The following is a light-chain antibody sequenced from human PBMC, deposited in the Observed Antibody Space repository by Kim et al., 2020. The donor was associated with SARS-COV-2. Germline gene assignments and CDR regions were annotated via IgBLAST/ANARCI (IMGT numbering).Light chain of an antibody. V-gene: IGKV3-11*01. CDR1: QSVSSY. CDR3: QQRSNWPQIT. Sequence: EIVLTQSTATLSLSPGERATLSCRASQSVSSYLAWYQQKPGQAPRLLIYDASNRATGIPARFSGSGSGTDFTLTISSLEPEDFAVYYCQQRSNWPQITFGGGTKVDIK. J-gene: IGKJ4*01. CDR2: DAS.